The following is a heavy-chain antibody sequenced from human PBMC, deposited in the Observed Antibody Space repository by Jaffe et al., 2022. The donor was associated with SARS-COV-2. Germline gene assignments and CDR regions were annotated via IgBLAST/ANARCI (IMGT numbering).Heavy chain of an antibody. CDR1: GYSFTSYW. J-gene: IGHJ6*02. D-gene: IGHD4-4*01. CDR2: IDPSDSYT. CDR3: ARGKTTVTTPLLFDYYGMDV. Sequence: EVQLVQSGAEVKKPGESLRISCKGSGYSFTSYWISWVRQMPGKGLEWMGRIDPSDSYTNYSPSFQGHVTISADKSISTAYLQWSSLKASDTAMYYCARGKTTVTTPLLFDYYGMDVWGQGTTVTVSS. V-gene: IGHV5-10-1*03.